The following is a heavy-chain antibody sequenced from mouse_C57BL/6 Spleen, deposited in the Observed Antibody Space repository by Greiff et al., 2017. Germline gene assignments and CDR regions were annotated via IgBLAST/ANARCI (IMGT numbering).Heavy chain of an antibody. Sequence: EVMLVESGGGLVKPGGSLKLSCAASGFTFSDYGVHWVRQAPEKGLEWVAYISSGSSTIYYADTVKGRFTISRDNAKNTLFLQMTSLRSEDTAMYYCAPDYLGFAYWGQGTLVTVSA. D-gene: IGHD2-4*01. CDR1: GFTFSDYG. CDR3: APDYLGFAY. CDR2: ISSGSSTI. V-gene: IGHV5-17*01. J-gene: IGHJ3*01.